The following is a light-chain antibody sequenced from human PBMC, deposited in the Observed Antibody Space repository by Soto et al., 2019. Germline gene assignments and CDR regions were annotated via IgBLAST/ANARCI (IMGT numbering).Light chain of an antibody. J-gene: IGKJ4*01. CDR2: DAS. CDR3: QQFNSYLT. V-gene: IGKV1-13*02. Sequence: AIQLTQSPSSLSASVGDRVTITCRASQGISSALAWYQQKPGKAPKLLIYDASSLGSGVPSRFSGSGSGTDFTLTISSLQPEDFATYYCQQFNSYLTFGGGTKVEIK. CDR1: QGISSA.